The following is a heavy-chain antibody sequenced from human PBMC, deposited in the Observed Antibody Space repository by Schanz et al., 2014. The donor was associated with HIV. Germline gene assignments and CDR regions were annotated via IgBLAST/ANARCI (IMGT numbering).Heavy chain of an antibody. CDR3: AKRGVAAEFDY. V-gene: IGHV3-30*18. Sequence: VQLLESGGGLVQPGASLRVSCAASGFTFRRHGMHWVRQAPGKGLEWVALISFDGATTSYVDSVKGRFTISRDNVKNTLSLQMSSLRIEDTAVYFCAKRGVAAEFDYWGQGTLVTVSP. CDR2: ISFDGATT. J-gene: IGHJ4*02. D-gene: IGHD6-19*01. CDR1: GFTFRRHG.